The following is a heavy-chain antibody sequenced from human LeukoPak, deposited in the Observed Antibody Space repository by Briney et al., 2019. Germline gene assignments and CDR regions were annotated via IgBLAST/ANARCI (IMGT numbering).Heavy chain of an antibody. Sequence: ASVKVSCKASGYTFTSYDINWVRQATGQGLEWMGWMNPNSGNTGYAQKFQGRVTMTRNTSISTAYMELSSLRSEDTAVYYCARVSLLGTSNCNGNNCYLAFDIWGQGTMVTVSS. D-gene: IGHD2/OR15-2a*01. CDR2: MNPNSGNT. V-gene: IGHV1-8*01. J-gene: IGHJ3*02. CDR1: GYTFTSYD. CDR3: ARVSLLGTSNCNGNNCYLAFDI.